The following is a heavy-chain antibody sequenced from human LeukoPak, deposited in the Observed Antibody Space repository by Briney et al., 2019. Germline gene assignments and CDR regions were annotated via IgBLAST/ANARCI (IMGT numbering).Heavy chain of an antibody. CDR2: ISYSGST. CDR3: ASSGIAAAGTGYWFDP. J-gene: IGHJ5*02. V-gene: IGHV4-30-4*01. CDR1: GGLISSGDFY. Sequence: SQTLSLTCTVSGGLISSGDFYWSWIRQPPGKGLEWIGYISYSGSTYYNPSLKSRVTMSVDTSKSQFSLKLSSVTAADTAVYYCASSGIAAAGTGYWFDPWGQGTLVTVSS. D-gene: IGHD6-13*01.